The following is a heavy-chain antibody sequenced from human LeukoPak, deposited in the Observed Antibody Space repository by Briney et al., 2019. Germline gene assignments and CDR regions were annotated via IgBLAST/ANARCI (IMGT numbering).Heavy chain of an antibody. CDR1: GFTFSTFN. V-gene: IGHV3-21*01. CDR3: ARGHYDVLAASYKWTPDY. D-gene: IGHD3-9*01. J-gene: IGHJ4*02. Sequence: GGSLRLSCVASGFTFSTFNMNWVRQAPGKGLEWVSSITSGGDYIYYADSVKGRFTTSRDNAKNSLSLQLNSLRVEDTAVYYCARGHYDVLAASYKWTPDYWGQGTLVTVSS. CDR2: ITSGGDYI.